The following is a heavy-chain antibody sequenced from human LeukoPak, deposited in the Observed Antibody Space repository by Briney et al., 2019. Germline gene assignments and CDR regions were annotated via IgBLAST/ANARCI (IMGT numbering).Heavy chain of an antibody. J-gene: IGHJ6*03. Sequence: GGSLRLSCAASGFTFSSYEMNWVRQAPGKGLEWVSYISRSGSTIYDADSVKGRFTISRDNAKNSLYLQMNSLRAEDSAVYYCARDTPYGSGRNSPPFYSFYMDVWGKGTTVTVSS. D-gene: IGHD3-10*01. CDR3: ARDTPYGSGRNSPPFYSFYMDV. CDR1: GFTFSSYE. CDR2: ISRSGSTI. V-gene: IGHV3-48*03.